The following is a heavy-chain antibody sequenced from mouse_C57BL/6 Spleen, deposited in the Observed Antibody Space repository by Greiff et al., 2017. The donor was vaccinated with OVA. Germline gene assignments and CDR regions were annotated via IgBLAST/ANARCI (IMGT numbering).Heavy chain of an antibody. J-gene: IGHJ3*01. Sequence: EVKLQESGPGLVKPSQSLSLTCSVTGYSITSGYYWNWIRQFPGNKLEWMGYISYDGSNNYNQSLKNRISITRYTSKNQFFLKLNSVTTEDTATYYCARDSSYDYDGFAYWGQGTLVTVSA. CDR1: GYSITSGYY. CDR2: ISYDGSN. D-gene: IGHD2-4*01. V-gene: IGHV3-6*01. CDR3: ARDSSYDYDGFAY.